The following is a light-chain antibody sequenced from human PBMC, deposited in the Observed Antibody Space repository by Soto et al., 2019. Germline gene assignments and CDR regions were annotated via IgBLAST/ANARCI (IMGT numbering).Light chain of an antibody. CDR2: AAS. Sequence: ETVLTQSPATLSLSPGERATLSCRASQSVSSNYVAWYQQKPGQAPSLLIYAASNRATRIPDRFSGSGSGTDFTPTISRLEAEDFAVYYCEQYGSSPPYTFGQGTNLEIK. V-gene: IGKV3-20*01. CDR1: QSVSSNY. CDR3: EQYGSSPPYT. J-gene: IGKJ2*01.